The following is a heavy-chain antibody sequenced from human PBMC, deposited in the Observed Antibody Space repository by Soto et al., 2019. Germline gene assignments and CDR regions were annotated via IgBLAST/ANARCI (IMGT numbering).Heavy chain of an antibody. J-gene: IGHJ6*02. D-gene: IGHD3-10*01. Sequence: SETLSLTCAVSGGSISSSNWWSWVRQPPGRGLEWIGEIYHSGSTNYNPSLKSRVTISVDKSKNQFSLKLSSVTAADTAVYYCARGPITMVRGVDYYYGMDVWGQGTTVTVS. CDR2: IYHSGST. CDR1: GGSISSSNW. CDR3: ARGPITMVRGVDYYYGMDV. V-gene: IGHV4-4*02.